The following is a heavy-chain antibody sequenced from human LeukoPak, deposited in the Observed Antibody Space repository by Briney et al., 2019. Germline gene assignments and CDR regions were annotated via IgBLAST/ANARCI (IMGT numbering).Heavy chain of an antibody. V-gene: IGHV4-31*03. CDR2: IYYSGST. CDR3: GRDGGGDAFDI. CDR1: GGSISSGGYY. Sequence: SETLSLTCTVSGGSISSGGYYWSWIRQHPGKGLEWIGYIYYSGSTYYNPSLKSRVTISVDTSKNQFSLKLSSVTAAAPAVYYWGRDGGGDAFDIWGQGTMVTVSS. J-gene: IGHJ3*02. D-gene: IGHD3-16*01.